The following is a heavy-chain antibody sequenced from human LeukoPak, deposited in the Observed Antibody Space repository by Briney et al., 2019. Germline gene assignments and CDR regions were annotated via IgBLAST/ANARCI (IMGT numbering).Heavy chain of an antibody. CDR3: AHRLHYFYDSSGYYAVDSFDV. D-gene: IGHD3-22*01. CDR1: GFSLTTNGVG. J-gene: IGHJ3*01. Sequence: ESGPTLVKPTQTLTLTCTFSGFSLTTNGVGVVWVRQPPGKALEWLALIYWDDDKQYSPSLKSRLTITKDTSKNQVVLTMTNMDPVDTATYYCAHRLHYFYDSSGYYAVDSFDVWGQGTMVTVSS. V-gene: IGHV2-5*02. CDR2: IYWDDDK.